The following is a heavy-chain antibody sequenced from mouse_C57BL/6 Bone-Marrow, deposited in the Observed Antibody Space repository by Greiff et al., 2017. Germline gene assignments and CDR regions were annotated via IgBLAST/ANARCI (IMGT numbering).Heavy chain of an antibody. D-gene: IGHD3-2*02. J-gene: IGHJ2*01. V-gene: IGHV1-69*01. CDR3: ARDSSGSVDD. Sequence: QVQLQQPGAELVMPGASVKLSCKASGYTFTSYWMHWVKQRPGQGLEWIGEIDPSDSYTNYNQKFKGKSTLTVDKSSSTAYMQLSSLTSEDSAVDYCARDSSGSVDDRGQGTTLTGAS. CDR2: IDPSDSYT. CDR1: GYTFTSYW.